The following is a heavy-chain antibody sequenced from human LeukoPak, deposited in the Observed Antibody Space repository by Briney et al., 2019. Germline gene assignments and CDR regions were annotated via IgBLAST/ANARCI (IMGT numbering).Heavy chain of an antibody. CDR2: IRYDGSNK. D-gene: IGHD3-3*01. Sequence: GGSLRLSCAASGFTLSSYGMHWVRQAPGKGLEWVAFIRYDGSNKYYADSVKGRFTISRDNSKNTLYLQMNSLRAEDTAVYYCAKITIHAFDIWGQGTMVTVSS. CDR1: GFTLSSYG. J-gene: IGHJ3*02. CDR3: AKITIHAFDI. V-gene: IGHV3-30*02.